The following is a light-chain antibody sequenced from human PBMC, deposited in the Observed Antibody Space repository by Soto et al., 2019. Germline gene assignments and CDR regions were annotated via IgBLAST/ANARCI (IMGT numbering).Light chain of an antibody. CDR3: QQYGSSPT. Sequence: EIVLTQSPGTLSLSPGERATLSCRSSQSVSSSYLAWYQHKPGQAPRLLIYDVSSRATGIPDRFSGSGSGTDFTLNISRLEPEDFAVYYCQQYGSSPTCGQGTKVEIK. V-gene: IGKV3-20*01. CDR1: QSVSSSY. J-gene: IGKJ1*01. CDR2: DVS.